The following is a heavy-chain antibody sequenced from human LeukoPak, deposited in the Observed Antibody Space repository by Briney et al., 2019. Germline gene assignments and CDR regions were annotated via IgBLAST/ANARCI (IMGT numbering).Heavy chain of an antibody. Sequence: PGGSLRLSCAASGFTFSDYYMSWIRQAPGKGLEWVSYISSSSSYTNYADSMKGRFTISRDNAKNSMYLQMNSLRAEDTAVYYCARSPTYQLVYDYWGQGTLVTVSS. D-gene: IGHD2-2*02. CDR1: GFTFSDYY. CDR2: ISSSSSYT. V-gene: IGHV3-11*06. J-gene: IGHJ4*02. CDR3: ARSPTYQLVYDY.